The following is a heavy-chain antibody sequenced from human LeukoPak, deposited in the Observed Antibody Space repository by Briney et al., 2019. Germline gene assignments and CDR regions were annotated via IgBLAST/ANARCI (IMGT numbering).Heavy chain of an antibody. J-gene: IGHJ4*02. V-gene: IGHV3-30*02. CDR3: AREGKRREYYYDSSGYDY. CDR2: IRSDGSNK. D-gene: IGHD3-22*01. CDR1: GFSFSSYG. Sequence: PGGSLRLSCAGSGFSFSSYGMHWVRQAPGKGLEWMAFIRSDGSNKYYADSVKGRFTISRDNSKNTLYLQMNSLRAEDTAVYYCAREGKRREYYYDSSGYDYWGQGTLVTVSS.